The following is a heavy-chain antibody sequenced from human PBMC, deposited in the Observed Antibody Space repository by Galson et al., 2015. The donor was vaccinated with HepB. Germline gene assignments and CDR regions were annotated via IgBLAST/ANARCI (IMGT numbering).Heavy chain of an antibody. CDR3: ARDSGPISIPGWGFDP. CDR1: GYTFSNYA. D-gene: IGHD2-2*02. Sequence: SVKVSCKASGYTFSNYAIHWVRQAPGQRLGWMGWINAGNGDTKYSQKLQGRVTITRDTSASTAYMELSSLRFEDTGVYYCARDSGPISIPGWGFDPWGQGTLVAVSS. J-gene: IGHJ5*02. V-gene: IGHV1-3*01. CDR2: INAGNGDT.